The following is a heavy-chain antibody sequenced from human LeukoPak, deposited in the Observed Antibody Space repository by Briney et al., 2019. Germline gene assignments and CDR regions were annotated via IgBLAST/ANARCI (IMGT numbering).Heavy chain of an antibody. D-gene: IGHD6-19*01. J-gene: IGHJ5*02. V-gene: IGHV4-34*01. Sequence: SETLSLTCAVYGGSFSGYYWSWIRQPPGKELEWIGEINHSGSTNYNPSLKSRVTISVDTSKNQFSLKLSSVTAADTAVYYCARRGSGWYTWGQGTLVTVSS. CDR1: GGSFSGYY. CDR2: INHSGST. CDR3: ARRGSGWYT.